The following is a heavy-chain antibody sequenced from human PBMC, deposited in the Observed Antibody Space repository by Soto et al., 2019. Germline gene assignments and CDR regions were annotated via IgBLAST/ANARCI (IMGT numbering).Heavy chain of an antibody. CDR2: INPSGGTT. CDR3: ARGPATAPDAY. J-gene: IGHJ4*02. Sequence: ASVKVSCKASGYTFTNYAMHWVRQAPGQGLEWMGIINPSGGTTTYAQKFQGRVTMTRDTSTSTVYMELGSLRSEDTAVYYCARGPATAPDAYWGLGTLVTVSS. D-gene: IGHD2-2*01. V-gene: IGHV1-46*01. CDR1: GYTFTNYA.